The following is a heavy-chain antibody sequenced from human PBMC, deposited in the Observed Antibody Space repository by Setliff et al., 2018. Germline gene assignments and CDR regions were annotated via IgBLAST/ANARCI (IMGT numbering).Heavy chain of an antibody. D-gene: IGHD5-18*01. CDR2: IKQDGSEK. J-gene: IGHJ4*02. V-gene: IGHV3-7*03. Sequence: GGSLRLSCAASGFTFSSYWMSWVRQAPGKGLEWVANIKQDGSEKDYVDSVKGRFTISRDNAKNSLYLEMNSLRAEGTAVYYCAKLVRGYVEALDNWGQGTLVTVSS. CDR1: GFTFSSYW. CDR3: AKLVRGYVEALDN.